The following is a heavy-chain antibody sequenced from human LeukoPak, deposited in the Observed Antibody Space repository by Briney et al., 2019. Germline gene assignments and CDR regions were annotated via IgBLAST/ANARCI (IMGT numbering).Heavy chain of an antibody. J-gene: IGHJ4*02. Sequence: PGGSLRLSCAASEFTFSNYAMNWVRQAPGKGLEWVSIIGIYGVTTFHADSVKGRFTISRDNSKNTLYLQMSSLRAEDTAVYYCVRAGEGYKGGFDYWGQGTLVTVSS. CDR3: VRAGEGYKGGFDY. CDR1: EFTFSNYA. V-gene: IGHV3-23*01. D-gene: IGHD5-24*01. CDR2: IGIYGVTT.